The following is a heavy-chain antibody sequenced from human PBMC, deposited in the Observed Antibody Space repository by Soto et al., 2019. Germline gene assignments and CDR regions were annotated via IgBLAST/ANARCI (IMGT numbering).Heavy chain of an antibody. CDR2: IYYSGST. Sequence: SETLSLTCSVSGGSISSSNYYWSWIRQPPGKGLEWIGYIYYSGSTNYNPSLKSRVTISVDTSKNQFSLKLSSVTAADTAVYYCARQYGDYVRGAFDIWGQGTMVTVSS. D-gene: IGHD4-17*01. CDR1: GGSISSSNYY. J-gene: IGHJ3*02. CDR3: ARQYGDYVRGAFDI. V-gene: IGHV4-61*01.